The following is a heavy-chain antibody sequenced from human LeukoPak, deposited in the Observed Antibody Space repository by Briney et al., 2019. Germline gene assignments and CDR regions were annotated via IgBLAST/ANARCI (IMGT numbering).Heavy chain of an antibody. CDR2: ISSSSSYI. CDR3: ARVGALGYCSSTSWSTPEGRNYYMDV. V-gene: IGHV3-21*01. CDR1: GFTFSSYS. J-gene: IGHJ6*03. Sequence: GGSLRLSCAASGFTFSSYSMNWVRQAPGKGLEWVSSISSSSSYIYYADSVKGRFTISRDNAKNSLYLQMNSLRAEDTAVYYCARVGALGYCSSTSWSTPEGRNYYMDVWGKGTTVTVSS. D-gene: IGHD2-2*01.